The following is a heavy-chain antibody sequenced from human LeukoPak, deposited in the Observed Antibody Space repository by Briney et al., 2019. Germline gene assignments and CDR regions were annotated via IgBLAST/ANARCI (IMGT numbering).Heavy chain of an antibody. CDR2: VSHDGNTK. V-gene: IGHV3-30*10. CDR3: ARAIMGTEDLDF. CDR1: GFSFSSHA. Sequence: GGSLRLSCAASGFSFSSHAMHWVRQAPGMGPEWVAVVSHDGNTKYYMDSVRGRFTISRDNCKSTFFLQLNGLRPGDPAVYYCARAIMGTEDLDFWGQGTLVTVSS. D-gene: IGHD5-18*01. J-gene: IGHJ4*02.